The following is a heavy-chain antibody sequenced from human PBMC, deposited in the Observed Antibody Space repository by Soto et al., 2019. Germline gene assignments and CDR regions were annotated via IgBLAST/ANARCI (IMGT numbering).Heavy chain of an antibody. Sequence: EVQLVESGGGLVKPGGSLRLSCAASGFTFSNALMSWVRQAPGKGLEWVGLIKSKTDGGPTDYAAPVYGRFTIASDESQNTQYVQKNSQKHGDTAVYYCTTEQRAGYYDFCSGYSYYYYGMDVGEHGTTVTVSS. J-gene: IGHJ6*01. CDR2: IKSKTDGGPT. D-gene: IGHD3-3*01. V-gene: IGHV3-15*01. CDR3: TTEQRAGYYDFCSGYSYYYYGMDV. CDR1: GFTFSNAL.